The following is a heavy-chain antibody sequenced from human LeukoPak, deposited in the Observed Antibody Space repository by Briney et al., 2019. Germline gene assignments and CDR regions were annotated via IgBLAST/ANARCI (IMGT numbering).Heavy chain of an antibody. CDR2: ISAYNGNT. J-gene: IGHJ4*02. Sequence: ASVKVSCKASGYTFTSYGISWVRQAPGQGLEWIGWISAYNGNTNYAQKLQGRVTMTTDTSTSTAYKELRSLRADDTAVYYCARDSETGPADYWGQGTLVTVSS. V-gene: IGHV1-18*01. CDR3: ARDSETGPADY. CDR1: GYTFTSYG.